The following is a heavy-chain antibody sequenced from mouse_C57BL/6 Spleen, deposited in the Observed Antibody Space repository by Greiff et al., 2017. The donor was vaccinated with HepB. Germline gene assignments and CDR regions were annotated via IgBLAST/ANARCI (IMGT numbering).Heavy chain of an antibody. CDR3: ARGGAYLAMDY. V-gene: IGHV1-18*01. Sequence: VQLKESGPELVKPGASVKIPCKASGYTFTDYNMDWVKQSHGKSLEWIGDINPNNGGTIYNQKFKGKATLTVDKSSSTAYMELRSLTSEDTAVYYCARGGAYLAMDYWGQGTSVTVSS. J-gene: IGHJ4*01. D-gene: IGHD6-5*01. CDR1: GYTFTDYN. CDR2: INPNNGGT.